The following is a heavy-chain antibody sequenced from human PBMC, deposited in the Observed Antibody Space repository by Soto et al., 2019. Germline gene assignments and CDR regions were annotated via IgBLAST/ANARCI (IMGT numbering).Heavy chain of an antibody. CDR3: ANLGDPAYY. CDR2: ISYDGSNK. J-gene: IGHJ4*02. D-gene: IGHD2-21*02. CDR1: GFTFSSYG. Sequence: QVQLVESGGGVVQPGRSLRLSCAASGFTFSSYGMHWVRQAPGKGLEWVAVISYDGSNKYYADSVKGRFTISRDNSKNTLYLQMNSLRAEDTAVYYCANLGDPAYYWGQGTLVTVSS. V-gene: IGHV3-30*18.